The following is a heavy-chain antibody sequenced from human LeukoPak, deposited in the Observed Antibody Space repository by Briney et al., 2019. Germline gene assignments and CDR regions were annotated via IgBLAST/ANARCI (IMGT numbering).Heavy chain of an antibody. CDR3: AKGDYDILTGYYPLGY. Sequence: GRSLRFSCAASGFSFSNYGIHWVRKAPGKGLEWVAVISYDGSNKYYGDSVKGRFTISRDNSKNTLYLLMNSLRVEDTAVYYCAKGDYDILTGYYPLGYWGQGTLVTVSS. J-gene: IGHJ4*02. CDR2: ISYDGSNK. D-gene: IGHD3-9*01. V-gene: IGHV3-30*18. CDR1: GFSFSNYG.